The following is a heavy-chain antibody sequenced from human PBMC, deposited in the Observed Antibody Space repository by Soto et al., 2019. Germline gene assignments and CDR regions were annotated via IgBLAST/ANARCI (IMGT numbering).Heavy chain of an antibody. V-gene: IGHV1-18*01. Sequence: QVQLGQSGAEVKKPGASVKVSCKASDYTFTCYSISWVRQAPGQGLEWTGWISAYNGNTYHARKLQGRVTMTTDTSTSTAYMELRSLRSDDTAVYYCARDVGYGLIDYWGQGTLVTVFS. D-gene: IGHD5-18*01. CDR3: ARDVGYGLIDY. CDR2: ISAYNGNT. CDR1: DYTFTCYS. J-gene: IGHJ4*02.